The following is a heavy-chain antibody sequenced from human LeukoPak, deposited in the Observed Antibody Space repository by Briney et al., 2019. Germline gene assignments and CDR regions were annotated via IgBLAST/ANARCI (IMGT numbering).Heavy chain of an antibody. V-gene: IGHV3-30*02. J-gene: IGHJ4*02. CDR3: AKDGAIVVVPAAMSPGHFDY. D-gene: IGHD2-2*01. Sequence: GGSLRLSCAASGFTFSSYAMSWVRQAPGKGLEWVAFIRYDGSNKYYADSVKGRFTISRDNSKNTLYLQMNSLRAEDTAVYYCAKDGAIVVVPAAMSPGHFDYWGQGTLVTVSS. CDR2: IRYDGSNK. CDR1: GFTFSSYA.